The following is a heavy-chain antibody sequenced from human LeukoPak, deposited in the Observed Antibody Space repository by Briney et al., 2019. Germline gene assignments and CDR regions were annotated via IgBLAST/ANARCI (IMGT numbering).Heavy chain of an antibody. V-gene: IGHV1-18*01. D-gene: IGHD3-10*01. J-gene: IGHJ5*02. CDR2: ISTDNGDT. CDR3: ARTHYGSGSYGSRFDP. CDR1: GYTFTTYG. Sequence: GASVKVSCKSSGYTFTTYGITWVRQAPGQGLEWMGWISTDNGDTNYAQKLQGRVTMTTDTSTSTAYMELRSLRSDDTAVYYCARTHYGSGSYGSRFDPWGQGTLVTVSS.